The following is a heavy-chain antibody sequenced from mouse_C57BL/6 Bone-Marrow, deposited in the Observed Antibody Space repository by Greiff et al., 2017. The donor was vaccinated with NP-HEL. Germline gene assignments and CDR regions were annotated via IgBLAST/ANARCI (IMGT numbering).Heavy chain of an antibody. J-gene: IGHJ1*03. V-gene: IGHV1-26*01. Sequence: VQLQQSGPELVKPGASVKISCKASGYTFTDYYMNWVKQSHGKSLEWIGDINPNNGGTSYNQKFKGKATLTVDKSSSTAYMELRSLTSEDSAVYYCARDGYYSSWYFDFWGTGTTVTVSS. D-gene: IGHD2-3*01. CDR3: ARDGYYSSWYFDF. CDR1: GYTFTDYY. CDR2: INPNNGGT.